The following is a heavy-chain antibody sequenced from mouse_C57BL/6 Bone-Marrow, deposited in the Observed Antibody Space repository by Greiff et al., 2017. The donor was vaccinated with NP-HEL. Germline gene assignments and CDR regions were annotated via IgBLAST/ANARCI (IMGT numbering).Heavy chain of an antibody. CDR2: IYPGSGST. Sequence: QVQLQQPGAELVKPGASVKMSCKASGYTFTSYWITWVKQRPGQGLEWIGDIYPGSGSTNYNEKFKSKATLTVDTSSSTAYMQLSSLTSEDSAVYYCARCSSKDYYAMDYWGQGTSVTVSS. CDR1: GYTFTSYW. D-gene: IGHD3-1*01. V-gene: IGHV1-55*01. J-gene: IGHJ4*01. CDR3: ARCSSKDYYAMDY.